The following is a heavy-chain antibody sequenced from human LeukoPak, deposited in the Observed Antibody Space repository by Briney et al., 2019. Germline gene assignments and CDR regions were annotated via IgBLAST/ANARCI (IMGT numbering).Heavy chain of an antibody. Sequence: GGSLRLSCVASGFTFGTYSMNWVRQAPGKGLEWVSSISGSGTYIYYADSVKGRFTISRDNAKNSLYLQMNSLRAEDTAVFYCARDGGYCSGGSCNNWFDPWGQGTLVTVSS. D-gene: IGHD2-15*01. CDR1: GFTFGTYS. J-gene: IGHJ5*02. V-gene: IGHV3-21*01. CDR3: ARDGGYCSGGSCNNWFDP. CDR2: ISGSGTYI.